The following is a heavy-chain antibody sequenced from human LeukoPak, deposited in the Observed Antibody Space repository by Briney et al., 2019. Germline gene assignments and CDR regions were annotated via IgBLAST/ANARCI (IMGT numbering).Heavy chain of an antibody. CDR3: AKGSLHCSSSSCPNDY. CDR1: GFTFSSYG. D-gene: IGHD2-2*01. Sequence: PGGSLRLSCAASGFTFSSYGMSWFRQAPGKGLEWVSSITGSSSSTYYADSVKGRFTISRDNSKNTLYLQMSSLRADDTAVYYCAKGSLHCSSSSCPNDYWGQGTLVTVSS. J-gene: IGHJ4*02. CDR2: ITGSSSST. V-gene: IGHV3-23*01.